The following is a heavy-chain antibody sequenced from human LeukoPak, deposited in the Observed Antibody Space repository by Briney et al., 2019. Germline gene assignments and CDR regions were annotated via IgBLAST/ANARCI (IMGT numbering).Heavy chain of an antibody. Sequence: PGRSLRLSCAASGFTFSSYAMHWVRQAPGKGLEWVAVISYDGSNKYYADSVKVRFTISRDNSKNTLYLQMNSLRAEDTAVYYCAKGRIAAADPFDYWGQGTLVTVSS. CDR2: ISYDGSNK. D-gene: IGHD6-13*01. V-gene: IGHV3-30-3*01. J-gene: IGHJ4*02. CDR1: GFTFSSYA. CDR3: AKGRIAAADPFDY.